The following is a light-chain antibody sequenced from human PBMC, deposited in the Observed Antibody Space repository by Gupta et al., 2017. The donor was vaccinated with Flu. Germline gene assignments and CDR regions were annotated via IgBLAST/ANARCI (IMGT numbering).Light chain of an antibody. V-gene: IGKV2-30*01. CDR3: MQGAHWPWT. J-gene: IGKJ1*01. Sequence: DVVMTQSPLSLSVTLGQPASISCRSSQGLVFSDGNPYLHWFQQRPGQTPRRLIHLVSYRDSGVPDGFSGSGSGTDFTLKISRVEAEDVGIYFCMQGAHWPWTFGQGTKVEVK. CDR1: QGLVFSDGNPY. CDR2: LVS.